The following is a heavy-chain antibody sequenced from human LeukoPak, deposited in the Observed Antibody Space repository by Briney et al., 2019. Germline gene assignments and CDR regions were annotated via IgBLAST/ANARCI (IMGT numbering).Heavy chain of an antibody. CDR2: IYPGDSEA. J-gene: IGHJ3*02. V-gene: IGHV5-51*01. CDR1: GYRFTSYW. CDR3: ARQNYYDNSAYYYAFDI. Sequence: GESLKISCKGSGYRFTSYWIGWVRQMPGKGLEWMGIIYPGDSEAGYSPSFQGQVTISADNPITTAYLQWSSLKASDTAIYYCARQNYYDNSAYYYAFDIWGQGTRVTVSS. D-gene: IGHD3-22*01.